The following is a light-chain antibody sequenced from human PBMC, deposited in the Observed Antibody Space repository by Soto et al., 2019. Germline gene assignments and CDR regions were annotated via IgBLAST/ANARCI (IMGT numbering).Light chain of an antibody. CDR3: SSYAGSKV. V-gene: IGLV1-44*01. CDR2: ETD. CDR1: SSNVAINP. Sequence: QSVLTQPPSVSGTPGQRVTISCSGSSSNVAINPVNWYQHLPGAAPRLLIYETDRRSSGVPDRFSASKSGNTASLTVSGLQAEDEADYYCSSYAGSKVFGTGTKVTVL. J-gene: IGLJ1*01.